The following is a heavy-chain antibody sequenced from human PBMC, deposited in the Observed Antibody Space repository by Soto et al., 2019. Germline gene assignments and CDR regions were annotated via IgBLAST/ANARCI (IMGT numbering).Heavy chain of an antibody. D-gene: IGHD4-17*01. V-gene: IGHV4-59*08. Sequence: QVQLQQSGPRLVKPSETLSLTCTVSSGPDRSHNWGWIRQPPGRGLEWIGYVYYTGDTAYNPSLGRRVPIXPXPXXPASSLTPSSVTAAATAGYYCARQGIDYPQGLVDVWGQGTTVSVSS. CDR3: ARQGIDYPQGLVDV. CDR2: VYYTGDT. J-gene: IGHJ6*02. CDR1: SGPDRSHN.